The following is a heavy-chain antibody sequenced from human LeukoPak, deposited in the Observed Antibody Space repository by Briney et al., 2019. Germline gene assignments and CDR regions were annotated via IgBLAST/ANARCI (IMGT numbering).Heavy chain of an antibody. D-gene: IGHD3-22*01. V-gene: IGHV3-30*18. Sequence: SGGSLRLSCAASGFTFSSYGMHWVRQAPGKGLEWVAVISYDGSNKYYADSVKGRFTISRDNSKNTLYLQMNSLRAEDTAVYYCAKDSVVIPLTYYYYYGMDVWGQGTTVTVSS. CDR3: AKDSVVIPLTYYYYYGMDV. CDR1: GFTFSSYG. J-gene: IGHJ6*02. CDR2: ISYDGSNK.